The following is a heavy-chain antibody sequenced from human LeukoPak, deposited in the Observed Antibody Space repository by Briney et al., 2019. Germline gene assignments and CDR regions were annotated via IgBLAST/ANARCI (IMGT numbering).Heavy chain of an antibody. CDR1: GYTFTGYY. CDR2: INPSGGST. Sequence: ASVKVSCKASGYTFTGYYMHWVRQAPGQGLEWMRIINPSGGSTSYAQKFQGRVTMTRDTSTSTVYMELSSLRSEDTAVYYCARDAYYYDSGSYPYYYYYYMDVWGKGTTVTISS. V-gene: IGHV1-46*01. J-gene: IGHJ6*03. D-gene: IGHD3-10*01. CDR3: ARDAYYYDSGSYPYYYYYYMDV.